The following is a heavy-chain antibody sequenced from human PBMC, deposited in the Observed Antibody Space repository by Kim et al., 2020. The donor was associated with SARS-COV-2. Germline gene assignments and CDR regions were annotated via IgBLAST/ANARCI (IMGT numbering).Heavy chain of an antibody. Sequence: SVKVSCKASGGTFSSYAISWVRQAPGQGLEWMGGIIPIFGTANYAQKFQGRVTITADESTSTAYMELSSLRSEDTAVYYCARALAAAAVLNYYGMDVWGQGTTVTVSS. J-gene: IGHJ6*02. CDR2: IIPIFGTA. CDR1: GGTFSSYA. CDR3: ARALAAAAVLNYYGMDV. D-gene: IGHD6-13*01. V-gene: IGHV1-69*13.